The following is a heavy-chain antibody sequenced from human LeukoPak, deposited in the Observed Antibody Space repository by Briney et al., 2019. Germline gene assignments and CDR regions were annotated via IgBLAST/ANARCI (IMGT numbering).Heavy chain of an antibody. CDR2: ISAYNGNT. CDR1: GYTFTSYG. CDR3: ARGHDFWSGFDWFDP. J-gene: IGHJ5*02. V-gene: IGHV1-18*01. Sequence: ASVKVSCKASGYTFTSYGISGVRQAPGQGLEWMGWISAYNGNTNYAQKLQGRVTMTTDTSTSTAYMELRSLRSDDTAVYYCARGHDFWSGFDWFDPWGQGTLVTVSS. D-gene: IGHD3-3*01.